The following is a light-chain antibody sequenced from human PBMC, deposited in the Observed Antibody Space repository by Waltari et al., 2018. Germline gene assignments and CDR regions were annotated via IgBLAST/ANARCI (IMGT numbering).Light chain of an antibody. Sequence: ALTQSPGTLSLSPGESATLSCRASQSLTKRYLAWYQQKPGQAPRLLIYGASSRAAGIPDRFSGSGSGTDFSLTISRLEPEDSAVYYCQQYGSSVLYTFGQGTKLEIK. CDR1: QSLTKRY. CDR3: QQYGSSVLYT. CDR2: GAS. V-gene: IGKV3-20*01. J-gene: IGKJ2*01.